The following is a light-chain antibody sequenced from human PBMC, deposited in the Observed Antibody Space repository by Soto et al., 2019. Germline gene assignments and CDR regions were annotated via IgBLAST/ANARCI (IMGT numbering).Light chain of an antibody. V-gene: IGLV1-40*01. CDR1: SSNIGAGYE. CDR2: ENN. CDR3: QSYDSSLSGYV. J-gene: IGLJ1*01. Sequence: QSLLTQPPSVSEAPGQRVTISCNGSSSNIGAGYEAHWYQQVPGTAPKLLIYENNNRPSGVPDRFSGSKSGTSASLAITGLQAEDEAEYYCQSYDSSLSGYVFGTGTKLTVL.